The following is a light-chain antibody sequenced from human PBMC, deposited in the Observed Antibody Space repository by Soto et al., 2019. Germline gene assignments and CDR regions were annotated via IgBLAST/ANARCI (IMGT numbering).Light chain of an antibody. Sequence: DIVMTQSPDSLAVSLGERATINCKSSQRVLFRSNNKNYLAWYQQKPGQPPKLLIYWASTRESGVPDRFSGSGSGTDFTLTISSLQAEDVAVYYCQQYYSTPTWTFGQGTKVEIK. V-gene: IGKV4-1*01. CDR3: QQYYSTPTWT. J-gene: IGKJ1*01. CDR1: QRVLFRSNNKNY. CDR2: WAS.